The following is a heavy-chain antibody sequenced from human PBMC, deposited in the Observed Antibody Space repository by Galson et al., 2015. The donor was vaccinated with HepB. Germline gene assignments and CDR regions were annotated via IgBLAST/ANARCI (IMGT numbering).Heavy chain of an antibody. V-gene: IGHV3-23*01. J-gene: IGHJ4*02. D-gene: IGHD5-24*01. CDR3: AKGGRDDYNDNFQYFDY. CDR1: GFTFSNYG. CDR2: ISSSGEKI. Sequence: SLRLSCATSGFTFSNYGMTWVRQAPGKGLEWVSIISSSGEKIGYADSVKGRFTVSRDNPKTTLYLQMNCLGGEDSAVYFCAKGGRDDYNDNFQYFDYWGQGILVTVSS.